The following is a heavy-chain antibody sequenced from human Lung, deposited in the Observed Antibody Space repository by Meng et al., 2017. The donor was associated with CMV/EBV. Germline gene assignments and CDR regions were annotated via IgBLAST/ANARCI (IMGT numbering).Heavy chain of an antibody. V-gene: IGHV1-69*05. D-gene: IGHD2-15*01. Sequence: SXXVSXKASGGTFSSYAISWVRQAPGQGLEWMGGIIPIFGTANYAQKFQGRVTITTDESTSTAYMELSSLRSEDTAVYYCARGSRSGELLTFQFAFDILGQGXMVTVSS. CDR2: IIPIFGTA. CDR3: ARGSRSGELLTFQFAFDI. CDR1: GGTFSSYA. J-gene: IGHJ3*02.